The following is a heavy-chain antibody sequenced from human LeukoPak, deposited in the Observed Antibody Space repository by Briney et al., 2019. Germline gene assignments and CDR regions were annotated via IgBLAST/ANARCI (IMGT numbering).Heavy chain of an antibody. CDR2: INHSGST. CDR3: ARSRITIFGVVKGAFDI. J-gene: IGHJ3*02. D-gene: IGHD3-3*01. V-gene: IGHV4-34*01. CDR1: GGSFSGYY. Sequence: SETLSLTCAVYGGSFSGYYWSWIRQRSGKGLEWIGEINHSGSTNYNPSLKSRVTISVDTSKNQFSLKLSSVTAADTAVYYCARSRITIFGVVKGAFDIWGQGTMVTVSS.